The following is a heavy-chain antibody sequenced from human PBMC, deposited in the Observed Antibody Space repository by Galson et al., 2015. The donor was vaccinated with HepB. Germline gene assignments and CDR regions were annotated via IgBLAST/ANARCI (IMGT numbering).Heavy chain of an antibody. V-gene: IGHV4-30-4*01. CDR1: GDSISDADFH. CDR3: ARDHHCSSSRCYTGDKYYYYYGMDV. J-gene: IGHJ6*02. Sequence: TLSLTCTVSGDSISDADFHWTWIRQSPGKGLEWIGDFHYSGSTYYNPSLESRLTISADTSKNQFSLKMSSVTAADTAVYFCARDHHCSSSRCYTGDKYYYYYGMDVWGQGTTVIVSS. CDR2: FHYSGST. D-gene: IGHD2-2*01.